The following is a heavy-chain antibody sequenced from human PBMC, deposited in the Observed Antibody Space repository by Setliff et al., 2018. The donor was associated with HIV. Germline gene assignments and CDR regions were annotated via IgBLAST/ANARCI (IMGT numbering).Heavy chain of an antibody. D-gene: IGHD1-26*01. J-gene: IGHJ5*02. CDR2: INAGSGNT. Sequence: ASVKVSCKASGYTFTDFAIHWVRQAPGQRLEWMGWINAGSGNTKYSQRFQGRVTITRDTSASTAYLELSSLRSEDTAVYYCARPVGGTGFDPWGQGTLVTVSS. V-gene: IGHV1-3*01. CDR3: ARPVGGTGFDP. CDR1: GYTFTDFA.